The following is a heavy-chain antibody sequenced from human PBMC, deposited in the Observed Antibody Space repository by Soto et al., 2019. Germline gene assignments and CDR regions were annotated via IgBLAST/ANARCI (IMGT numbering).Heavy chain of an antibody. Sequence: EVQLVESGAGLVQPGGSLRLSCAASGFIFNTYTLNWVRQAPGKGLEWVSNIFSSGRTKYYADSVQGRFSISRDDGKASLYLQMNSLRAEDTAVYYCTRGVGSSSAGYYYLDVWGKGTTVTVSS. J-gene: IGHJ6*03. CDR3: TRGVGSSSAGYYYLDV. D-gene: IGHD6-6*01. CDR1: GFIFNTYT. CDR2: IFSSGRTK. V-gene: IGHV3-48*01.